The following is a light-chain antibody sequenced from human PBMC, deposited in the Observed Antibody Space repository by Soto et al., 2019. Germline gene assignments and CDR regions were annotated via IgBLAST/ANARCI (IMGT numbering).Light chain of an antibody. CDR2: DAS. CDR3: QQRSNWPPIT. V-gene: IGKV3-11*01. J-gene: IGKJ5*01. CDR1: QSVSSY. Sequence: EIVLTQSPATMSLSPWERATRSCRASQSVSSYLAWYQQKPGQAPRLLIYDASNRATGIPARFSGSGSGTDFTLTISSLEPEDFAVYYCQQRSNWPPITVGQGTRLEIK.